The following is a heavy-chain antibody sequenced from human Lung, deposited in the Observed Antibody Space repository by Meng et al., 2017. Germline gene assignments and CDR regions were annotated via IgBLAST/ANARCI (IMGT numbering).Heavy chain of an antibody. D-gene: IGHD6-19*01. J-gene: IGHJ4*02. V-gene: IGHV4-4*02. CDR2: IYHSGST. CDR1: GGSISSSNW. CDR3: ARRGLWLDPQNFDY. Sequence: VRPRGAGAGRLMPWGTLSPTSAVSGGSISSSNWWSWVRQPPGKGLEWIGEIYHSGSTNYNPSLKSRVTISVDKSKNQFSLKLSSVTAADTAVYYCARRGLWLDPQNFDYWGQGTLVTASS.